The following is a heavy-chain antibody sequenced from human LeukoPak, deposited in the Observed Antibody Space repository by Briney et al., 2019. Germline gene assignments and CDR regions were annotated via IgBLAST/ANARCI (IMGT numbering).Heavy chain of an antibody. J-gene: IGHJ4*02. CDR1: GFTFSSYS. CDR2: ISSSSSYI. CDR3: AVIVGATPWDY. D-gene: IGHD1-26*01. V-gene: IGHV3-21*01. Sequence: GGSLRLSCAASGFTFSSYSMNWVRQAPGTGLEWVSSISSSSSYIYYADSVKGRFTISRDNAKNSLYLQMNSLRAEDTAVYYCAVIVGATPWDYWGQGTLVTVSS.